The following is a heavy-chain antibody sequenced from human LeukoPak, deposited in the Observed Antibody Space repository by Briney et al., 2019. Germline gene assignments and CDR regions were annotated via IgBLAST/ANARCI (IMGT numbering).Heavy chain of an antibody. CDR1: GFTFSSYW. CDR2: INSDGSST. CDR3: ARVILGAAGQPDY. V-gene: IGHV3-74*01. J-gene: IGHJ4*02. Sequence: GGSLRLSCAASGFTFSSYWMHWVRQAPGKGLVWVSRINSDGSSTSYADSVKGRFTISRDNAKNTLYLQMNSLRAEDTAVYYCARVILGAAGQPDYWGQGTLVTVSS. D-gene: IGHD6-13*01.